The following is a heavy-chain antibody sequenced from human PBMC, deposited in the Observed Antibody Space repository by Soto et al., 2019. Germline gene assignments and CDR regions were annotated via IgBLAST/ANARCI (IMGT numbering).Heavy chain of an antibody. CDR1: GYTFTSYG. J-gene: IGHJ4*02. CDR2: ISAYNGST. D-gene: IGHD3-3*01. CDR3: ARDRRLDYDFWSGLYYFDY. Sequence: ALVKVSCKASGYTFTSYGISWVRQAPGQGLEWMGWISAYNGSTNYAQKLQGRVTMTTDTSTSTAYMELRSLRSDDTAVYYCARDRRLDYDFWSGLYYFDYWGQGTLVTVSS. V-gene: IGHV1-18*01.